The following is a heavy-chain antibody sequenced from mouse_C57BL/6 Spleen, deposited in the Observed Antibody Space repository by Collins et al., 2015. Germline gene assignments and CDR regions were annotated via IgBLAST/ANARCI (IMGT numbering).Heavy chain of an antibody. J-gene: IGHJ3*01. CDR1: GFTFSNYW. V-gene: IGHV6-6*02. CDR2: IRLKSNNYAT. CDR3: TRKDYGYDAY. D-gene: IGHD1-2*01. Sequence: EVKLEESGGGLVQPGGSMKLSCVASGFTFSNYWMNWVRQSPEKGLEWVAEIRLKSNNYATHYAESVKGRFTISRDDSKSSVYLQMNNLRAEDTGIYYCTRKDYGYDAYWGQGTLVTVSA.